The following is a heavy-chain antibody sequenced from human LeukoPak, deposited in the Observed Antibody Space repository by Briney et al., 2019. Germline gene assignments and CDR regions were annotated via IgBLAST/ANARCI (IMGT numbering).Heavy chain of an antibody. CDR1: GFTFSTYW. D-gene: IGHD1-26*01. V-gene: IGHV3-74*01. J-gene: IGHJ4*02. Sequence: GGSLRLSCAASGFTFSTYWMHWLRQVPGKGLMWVSRINTDGTTTNYADSVKGRFTISRDNSKNAVYLQMNSLRAEDTAVYYCARDLGSSGSYVDYWGQGTLVTVSS. CDR3: ARDLGSSGSYVDY. CDR2: INTDGTTT.